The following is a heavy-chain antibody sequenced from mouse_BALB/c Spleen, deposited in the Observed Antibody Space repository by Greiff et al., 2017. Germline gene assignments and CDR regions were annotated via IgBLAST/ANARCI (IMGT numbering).Heavy chain of an antibody. Sequence: EVQGVESGGGLVQPGGSRKLSCAASGFTFSSFGMHWVRQAPEKGLEWVAYISSGISTIYYADTVKGRFTISRDNPKNTLYLQMSSLKSEDTAMYYCARPNDGNYFDYWGQGTTLTVSS. CDR2: ISSGISTI. CDR1: GFTFSSFG. CDR3: ARPNDGNYFDY. J-gene: IGHJ2*01. D-gene: IGHD2-3*01. V-gene: IGHV5-17*02.